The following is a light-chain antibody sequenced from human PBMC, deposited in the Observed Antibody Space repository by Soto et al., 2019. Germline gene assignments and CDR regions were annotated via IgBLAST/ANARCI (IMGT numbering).Light chain of an antibody. CDR1: QSISTY. Sequence: DIQMTQSPSSLSASVGDRVPINCRASQSISTYLNWYQQKAGLAPKILIYAASSLQSGVPSRFSGSGSGTDFTLTISSLQPEDVATYYCQQTYSTPPTLGQGTKVDI. CDR2: AAS. V-gene: IGKV1-39*01. J-gene: IGKJ1*01. CDR3: QQTYSTPPT.